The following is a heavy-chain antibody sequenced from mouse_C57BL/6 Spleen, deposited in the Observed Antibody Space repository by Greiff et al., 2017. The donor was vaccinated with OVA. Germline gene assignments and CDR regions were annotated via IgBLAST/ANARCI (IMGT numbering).Heavy chain of an antibody. CDR1: GYTFTSYW. CDR3: ARRGLLWYLDY. J-gene: IGHJ2*01. Sequence: QVQLQQPGAELVMPGASVKLSCKASGYTFTSYWMHWVKQRPGQGLEWIGEIDPSDSYTNYNQKFKGKSTLTVDKSYSTAYMQLSSLTSEDSAVYYCARRGLLWYLDYWGQGTTLTVSS. D-gene: IGHD2-1*01. CDR2: IDPSDSYT. V-gene: IGHV1-69*01.